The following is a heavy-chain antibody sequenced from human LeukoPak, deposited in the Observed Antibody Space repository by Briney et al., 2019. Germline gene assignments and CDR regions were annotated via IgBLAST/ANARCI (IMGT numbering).Heavy chain of an antibody. Sequence: QPGRSLRLSCVASGFTFDDYAMHWVRQAPGKGLEWVSGISWNSGSIGYADSVKGRFTISRDNAKNSLYLQMNSLRAEDTALYYCAKDSYYDFWSGYPRGYYYYGMDVWGQGTTVTVSS. CDR1: GFTFDDYA. CDR2: ISWNSGSI. J-gene: IGHJ6*02. D-gene: IGHD3-3*01. V-gene: IGHV3-9*01. CDR3: AKDSYYDFWSGYPRGYYYYGMDV.